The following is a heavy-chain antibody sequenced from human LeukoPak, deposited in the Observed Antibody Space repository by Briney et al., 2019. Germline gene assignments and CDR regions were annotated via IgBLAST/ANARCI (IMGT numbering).Heavy chain of an antibody. D-gene: IGHD5-18*01. V-gene: IGHV4-59*01. CDR2: IYYSGSA. CDR3: AREGYSYGPGPGFDY. CDR1: GDSISTYY. Sequence: PSETLSLTCTVSGDSISTYYWSWIRQPPGKGLEWIGYIYYSGSANYNPSLKSRVTISVDTSKNQFSLKLSSVTAADTAVYYCAREGYSYGPGPGFDYWGQGTLVTVSS. J-gene: IGHJ4*02.